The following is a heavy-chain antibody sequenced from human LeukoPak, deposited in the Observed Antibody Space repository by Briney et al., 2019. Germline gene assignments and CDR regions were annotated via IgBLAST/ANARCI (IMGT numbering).Heavy chain of an antibody. D-gene: IGHD3-22*01. V-gene: IGHV3-33*06. CDR1: GFTFSNFG. J-gene: IGHJ4*02. CDR2: IWYDGSNK. Sequence: GGSLRLSCAASGFTFSNFGMHWVRQAPGKGLEWVAVIWYDGSNKHYADSVKGRFTISRDNSKNTLYLQMNSLRADDTAVYYCAKGDSSGYDWGQGTLVTVSS. CDR3: AKGDSSGYD.